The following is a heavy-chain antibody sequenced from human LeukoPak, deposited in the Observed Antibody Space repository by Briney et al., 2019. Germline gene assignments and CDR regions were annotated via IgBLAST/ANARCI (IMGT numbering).Heavy chain of an antibody. J-gene: IGHJ4*02. CDR3: AKAGSWYGSYYFDY. V-gene: IGHV3-9*01. Sequence: PGGSLRLSCAASGFTFDDYAMHWVRQAPGKGLEWVSGISWNSGGIGYADSVKGRFTISRDNAKNSLYLQMNSLRAEDTALYYCAKAGSWYGSYYFDYWGQGTLVTVSS. CDR1: GFTFDDYA. CDR2: ISWNSGGI. D-gene: IGHD6-13*01.